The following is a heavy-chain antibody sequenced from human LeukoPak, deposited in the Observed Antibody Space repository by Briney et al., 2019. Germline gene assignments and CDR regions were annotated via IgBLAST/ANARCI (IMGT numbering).Heavy chain of an antibody. J-gene: IGHJ6*03. V-gene: IGHV4-39*01. Sequence: SETLSLTCTVSGGSISSSSYYWGWIRQPPGEGLEWIGSIYYSGSTYYNPSLKSRVTISVDTSKNQFSLKLSSVTAADTAVYYCARHYKSSHYYMDVWGKGTTVTVSS. CDR1: GGSISSSSYY. CDR3: ARHYKSSHYYMDV. D-gene: IGHD1-1*01. CDR2: IYYSGST.